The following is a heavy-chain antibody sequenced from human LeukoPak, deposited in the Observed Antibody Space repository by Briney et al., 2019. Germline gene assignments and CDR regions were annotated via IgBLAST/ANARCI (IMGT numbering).Heavy chain of an antibody. V-gene: IGHV4-39*07. CDR3: ASSPLTSIAAGRRSNNDAFDI. D-gene: IGHD6-13*01. CDR2: IYYSGST. Sequence: PSETVSLTCTVSGGSISSSSYYWGWIRQPPGKGLEWIGSIYYSGSTYYNPSLKSRVTISVDTSKNQFSLKLSSVTAADTAVYYCASSPLTSIAAGRRSNNDAFDIWGQGAMVTVSS. CDR1: GGSISSSSYY. J-gene: IGHJ3*02.